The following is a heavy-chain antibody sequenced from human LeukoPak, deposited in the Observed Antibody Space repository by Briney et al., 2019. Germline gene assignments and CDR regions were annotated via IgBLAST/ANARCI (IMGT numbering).Heavy chain of an antibody. CDR3: TKGSWLDN. CDR1: GFAFSNFG. Sequence: PGGSLRLSCTASGFAFSNFGMTWVRQTPGKGLEWLSEISDSGTYTWYADSVKGRFTISRDDSKNTLYLQVNNLRAEDTALYFCTKGSWLDNWGPGTLVTVSS. J-gene: IGHJ5*02. CDR2: ISDSGTYT. V-gene: IGHV3-23*01.